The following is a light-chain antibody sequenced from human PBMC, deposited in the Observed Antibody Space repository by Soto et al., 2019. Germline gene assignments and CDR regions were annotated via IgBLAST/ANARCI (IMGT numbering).Light chain of an antibody. CDR2: GNN. J-gene: IGLJ1*01. CDR1: SSNIGAGYD. CDR3: QSYDISLSGYV. Sequence: QSVLTQPPSVSGAPGQRVTISCTGSSSNIGAGYDVHWYQQLPGTAPKLLIYGNNNRPSGVPDRFSGSKSGTSASLAITGLQADDEADYYCQSYDISLSGYVFGTGTKVTVL. V-gene: IGLV1-40*01.